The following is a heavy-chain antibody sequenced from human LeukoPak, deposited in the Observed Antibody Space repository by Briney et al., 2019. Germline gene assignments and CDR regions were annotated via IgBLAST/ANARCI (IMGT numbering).Heavy chain of an antibody. CDR2: IYHSGST. J-gene: IGHJ4*02. Sequence: SETLFLTCTVSGYSISSGYYWGWIRQPPWKGLEWIGSIYHSGSTYYNPSLKSRVTISVDTSKNQFSLKLSSVTAADTAVYYCARETSSLVVAYLFDYWGQGTLVTVSS. CDR1: GYSISSGYY. V-gene: IGHV4-38-2*02. CDR3: ARETSSLVVAYLFDY. D-gene: IGHD3-22*01.